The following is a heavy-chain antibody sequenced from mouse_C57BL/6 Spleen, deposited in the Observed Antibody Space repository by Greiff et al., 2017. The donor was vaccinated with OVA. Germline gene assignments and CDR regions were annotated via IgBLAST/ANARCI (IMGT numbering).Heavy chain of an antibody. CDR1: GYTFTSYW. Sequence: QVQLQQPGAELVKPGASVKLSCKASGYTFTSYWMHWVKQRPGQGLEWIGMIHPNSGSTNYNEKFKSKATLTVDKSSSTAYMQLSSLTSEDSVVYYCARRGLLRGAMDYWGQGTSVTVSS. D-gene: IGHD1-1*01. V-gene: IGHV1-64*01. CDR2: IHPNSGST. CDR3: ARRGLLRGAMDY. J-gene: IGHJ4*01.